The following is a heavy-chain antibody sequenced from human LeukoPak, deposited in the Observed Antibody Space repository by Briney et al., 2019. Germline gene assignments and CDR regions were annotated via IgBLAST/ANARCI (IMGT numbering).Heavy chain of an antibody. Sequence: PGGSLRLYCAASGFTFSSYAMSWVRQAPGKGLEWVSAISGSGGSTYYADSVKGRFTISRDNSKNTLYLQMNSLRAEDTAVYYCARDYYGSGSYYRGGFWGQGTLVTVSS. D-gene: IGHD3-10*01. CDR3: ARDYYGSGSYYRGGF. CDR2: ISGSGGST. J-gene: IGHJ4*02. V-gene: IGHV3-23*01. CDR1: GFTFSSYA.